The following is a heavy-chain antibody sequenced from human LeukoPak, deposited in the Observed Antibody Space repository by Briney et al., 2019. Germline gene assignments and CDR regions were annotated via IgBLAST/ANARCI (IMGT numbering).Heavy chain of an antibody. Sequence: ASETLSLTCSVSGGSISGAYWAWVRQPAGKGLEWIGRIYATGDTNYNPSLKSRVTMSADRSKNQFSLKLTSVTAADTAVYYCARVPIIGVIPERGYMDVWGGGTTVIVPS. CDR1: GGSISGAY. D-gene: IGHD3-3*02. CDR2: IYATGDT. J-gene: IGHJ6*03. V-gene: IGHV4-4*07. CDR3: ARVPIIGVIPERGYMDV.